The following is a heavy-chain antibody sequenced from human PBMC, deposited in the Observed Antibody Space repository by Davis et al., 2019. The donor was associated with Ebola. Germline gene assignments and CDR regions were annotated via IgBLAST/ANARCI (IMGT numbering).Heavy chain of an antibody. V-gene: IGHV3-13*01. Sequence: GESLKISCEASGFTFSNYDMHWVRQATGKGLEWVSAIGTAGDTYYPGSVKGRFTISRENAKNSLYLQMNSLRAEDTAIYYCAKDNRNIWSEVWGQGTMVTVSS. CDR2: IGTAGDT. D-gene: IGHD2/OR15-2a*01. CDR3: AKDNRNIWSEV. CDR1: GFTFSNYD. J-gene: IGHJ3*01.